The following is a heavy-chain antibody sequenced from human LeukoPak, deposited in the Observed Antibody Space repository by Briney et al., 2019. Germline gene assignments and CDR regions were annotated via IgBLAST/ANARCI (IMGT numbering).Heavy chain of an antibody. J-gene: IGHJ2*01. CDR1: GGSTSSHY. V-gene: IGHV4-4*07. D-gene: IGHD1-26*01. Sequence: KPSETLSLTCTVSGGSTSSHYWSWIRHPAGKSLEWLGRVWTTGSTAYNPSYKSRLTMPMDKSKNQLSLKLTSITAADTAVYYCARVRAYANFVGSFDLWGRGALVTVSS. CDR2: VWTTGST. CDR3: ARVRAYANFVGSFDL.